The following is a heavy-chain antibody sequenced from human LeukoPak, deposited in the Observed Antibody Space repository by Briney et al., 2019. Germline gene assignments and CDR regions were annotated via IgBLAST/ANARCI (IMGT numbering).Heavy chain of an antibody. D-gene: IGHD2-2*01. V-gene: IGHV4-61*01. J-gene: IGHJ5*02. CDR3: ARLQYCSGTSCYWFDP. Sequence: SETLSLTCTVSAGSVSSGNYYWHWIRQPPGEGLEWIGFIYYIGTTNYNPSLKSRVTISVDTSKNQFSLRLSSVTAADTAVYYCARLQYCSGTSCYWFDPWGQGTLVTVSS. CDR2: IYYIGTT. CDR1: AGSVSSGNYY.